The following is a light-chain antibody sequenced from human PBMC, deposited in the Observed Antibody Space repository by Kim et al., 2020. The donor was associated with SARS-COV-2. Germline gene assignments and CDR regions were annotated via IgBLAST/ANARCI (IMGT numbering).Light chain of an antibody. J-gene: IGKJ2*01. V-gene: IGKV1-33*01. CDR1: QDISNH. CDR3: QHYNNSPPYT. Sequence: DIQMTQSPSSLSASAGDRVTITCQASQDISNHVNWYQQKPGKAPKILIYDASKLETGVPSRFSGRKSGTDFTFTISSLHPEDIATYYCQHYNNSPPYTFGQGTKPEIK. CDR2: DAS.